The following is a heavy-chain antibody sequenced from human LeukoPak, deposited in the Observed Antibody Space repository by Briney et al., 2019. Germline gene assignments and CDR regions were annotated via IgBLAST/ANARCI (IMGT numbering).Heavy chain of an antibody. J-gene: IGHJ4*02. CDR3: ARGRIAARRSRALGY. CDR1: GGSFSGYY. D-gene: IGHD6-6*01. V-gene: IGHV4-34*01. CDR2: INHSGST. Sequence: SETLSPTCAVYGGSFSGYYWSWIRQPPGKGLEWIGEINHSGSTNYNPSLKSRVTISVDTSKNQFSLKLSSVTAADTAVYYCARGRIAARRSRALGYWGQGTLVTVSS.